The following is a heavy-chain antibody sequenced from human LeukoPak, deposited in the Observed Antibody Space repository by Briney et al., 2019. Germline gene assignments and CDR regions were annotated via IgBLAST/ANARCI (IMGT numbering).Heavy chain of an antibody. D-gene: IGHD1-7*01. CDR1: GFTFSSFA. Sequence: PGTSLRLSCAASGFTFSSFAMHWVRQAPGKGLEWVAVISYDGNNEYYSDSVKARFTISRDNSKNTLYLQMNSLRAEDTAVYYCARSPSITGTAVRVDYWGRGARVTVSS. CDR2: ISYDGNNE. CDR3: ARSPSITGTAVRVDY. J-gene: IGHJ4*02. V-gene: IGHV3-30-3*01.